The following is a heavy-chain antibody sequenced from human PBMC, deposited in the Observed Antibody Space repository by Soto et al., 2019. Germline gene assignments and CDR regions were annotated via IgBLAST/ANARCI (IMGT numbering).Heavy chain of an antibody. Sequence: ASVKVSCKASGYTFTSYYMHWVRQAPGQGLEWMGIINPSGGSTSYAQKFQGRVTMTRDTSTSTVYMELSSLRSEDTAVYYCARTKVATMGGEIYYFDYWGQGTLVTVSS. CDR2: INPSGGST. CDR3: ARTKVATMGGEIYYFDY. V-gene: IGHV1-46*03. J-gene: IGHJ4*02. D-gene: IGHD5-12*01. CDR1: GYTFTSYY.